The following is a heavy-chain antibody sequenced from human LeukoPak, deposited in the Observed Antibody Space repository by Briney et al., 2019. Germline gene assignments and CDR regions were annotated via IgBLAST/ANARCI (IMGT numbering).Heavy chain of an antibody. Sequence: GASVKVSCKASGYTFTSYGISWVRQAPGQGLEWMGWISAYNGNTNYAQKLQGRVTMTTDTSTSTAYMELRSLRSDDTAVYYCARVEDAMSTAMATYWGQGTLVTVSS. J-gene: IGHJ4*02. V-gene: IGHV1-18*01. D-gene: IGHD5-18*01. CDR1: GYTFTSYG. CDR2: ISAYNGNT. CDR3: ARVEDAMSTAMATY.